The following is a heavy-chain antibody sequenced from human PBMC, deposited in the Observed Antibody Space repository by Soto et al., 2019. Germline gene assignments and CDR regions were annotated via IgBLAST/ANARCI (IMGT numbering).Heavy chain of an antibody. D-gene: IGHD3-16*01. CDR3: ARGFGRSHFDY. CDR2: FHYSGST. V-gene: IGHV4-39*01. Sequence: PSETLSLTCTVSGGSISSRDSYWGWIRQPPGKGLEWIGSFHYSGSTYYNPSLKSRVTISVDTSKNQLSLRVTSVTAADTAVYYCARGFGRSHFDYWRQGTLVTVSS. J-gene: IGHJ4*02. CDR1: GGSISSRDSY.